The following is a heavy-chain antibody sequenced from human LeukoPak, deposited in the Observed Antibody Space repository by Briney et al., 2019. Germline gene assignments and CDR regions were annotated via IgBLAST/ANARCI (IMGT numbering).Heavy chain of an antibody. V-gene: IGHV1-8*01. CDR3: AREIGYYFDNNDARLRGRLDV. CDR2: MNLNSGNT. D-gene: IGHD3-9*01. J-gene: IGHJ6*04. Sequence: GASVKVSCKVSGYTFTSYDINWVRQATGQGLEWMGWMNLNSGNTGYAQKFQGRVTMTRNTSISTAYMELSSLRSEDTAVYYCAREIGYYFDNNDARLRGRLDVWGIGTTVVVSS. CDR1: GYTFTSYD.